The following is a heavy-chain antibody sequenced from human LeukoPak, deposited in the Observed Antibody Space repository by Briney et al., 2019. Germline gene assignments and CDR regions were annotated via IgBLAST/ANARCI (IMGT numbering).Heavy chain of an antibody. J-gene: IGHJ4*02. D-gene: IGHD3-16*01. CDR3: ASLAETGGFDY. Sequence: SQTLSLTCTVPGGSISSGRYYWSWIRPPAGKGLEWIGRIYTSGSTNYNPSLKSRVTISVDTSKNQFSLKLSSVTAADTAVYYCASLAETGGFDYWGQGTLVTVSS. CDR1: GGSISSGRYY. V-gene: IGHV4-61*02. CDR2: IYTSGST.